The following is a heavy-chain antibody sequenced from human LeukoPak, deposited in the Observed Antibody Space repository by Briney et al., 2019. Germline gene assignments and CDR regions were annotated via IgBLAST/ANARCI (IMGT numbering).Heavy chain of an antibody. V-gene: IGHV3-48*01. CDR2: ISGRSSTI. CDR3: ARDRLKSGSYYFDY. Sequence: GGSLRLSCAASAFTFSDYSMNWVRQAPGKGLEWISYISGRSSTIYYADSVKGRFTISRDNAKNSMYLQMNSLRAEDTAVYYCARDRLKSGSYYFDYWGQGTLVTVSS. J-gene: IGHJ4*02. CDR1: AFTFSDYS. D-gene: IGHD1-26*01.